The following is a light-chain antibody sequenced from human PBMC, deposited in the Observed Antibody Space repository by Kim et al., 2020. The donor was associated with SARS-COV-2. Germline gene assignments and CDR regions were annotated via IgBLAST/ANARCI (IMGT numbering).Light chain of an antibody. CDR3: SAWDISLSAWV. Sequence: RQTATLTCTGNNNNVGNQGAAWLQQHQGHPPKLLFYANNNRPSGISERLSASRSGNTASLTITGLQPEDEADYYCSAWDISLSAWVFGGGTQLTVL. CDR2: ANN. V-gene: IGLV10-54*01. J-gene: IGLJ3*02. CDR1: NNNVGNQG.